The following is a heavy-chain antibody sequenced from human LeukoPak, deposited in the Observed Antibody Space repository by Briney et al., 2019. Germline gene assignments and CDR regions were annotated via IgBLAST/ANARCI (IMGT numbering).Heavy chain of an antibody. CDR2: INQGGSDK. D-gene: IGHD1-14*01. V-gene: IGHV3-7*01. J-gene: IGHJ4*02. Sequence: PGGSLRLSCAASGFTFGGHWMGWVRQAPGKGLEWVANINQGGSDKYYVDSVKGRFTISRDNANNLLYLQMNSLRGEDTAVYYCTRDRSRAEDDWGQGTLVTVSS. CDR3: TRDRSRAEDD. CDR1: GFTFGGHW.